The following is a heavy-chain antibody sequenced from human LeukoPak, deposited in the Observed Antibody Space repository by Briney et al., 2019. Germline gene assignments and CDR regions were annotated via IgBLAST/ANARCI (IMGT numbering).Heavy chain of an antibody. J-gene: IGHJ4*02. CDR2: INPSGGST. CDR1: GYTFTSYY. CDR3: ARDSYDFPFAD. Sequence: ASVKVSCKASGYTFTSYYMHWVRQAPGQGLEWMGIINPSGGSTSYAQKFQGRVTMTRDTSTSTVYMELSSLGSEDTAVYYCARDSYDFPFADWGQGTLVTVSS. V-gene: IGHV1-46*01. D-gene: IGHD3-3*01.